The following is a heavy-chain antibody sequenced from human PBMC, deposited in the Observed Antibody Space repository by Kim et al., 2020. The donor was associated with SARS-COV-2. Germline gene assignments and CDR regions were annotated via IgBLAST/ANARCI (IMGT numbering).Heavy chain of an antibody. V-gene: IGHV3-23*05. CDR3: AKDHPSGVWPAFVS. CDR2: VNNNNNP. CDR1: GFTFGAYA. J-gene: IGHJ5*01. Sequence: GGSLRLSCATSGFTFGAYALSWVRQAPGGGREWVASVNNNNNPYYADFVKGRFTVSRDDSQNTLHLQMDRLRAEDPALYYCAKDHPSGVWPAFVSWGQGILVSVSS. D-gene: IGHD2-8*01.